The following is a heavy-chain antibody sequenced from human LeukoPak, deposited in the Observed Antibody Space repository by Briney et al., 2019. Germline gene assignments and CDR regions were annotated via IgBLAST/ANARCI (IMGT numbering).Heavy chain of an antibody. CDR2: IKSDGKT. V-gene: IGHV3-74*01. J-gene: IGHJ1*01. Sequence: GGSLRHSCAASGFTFSSYWMHWVRQAPGKGLVWVSRIKSDGKTNYADSVKGRFTISRDNAKNTVSLQMNSLRAEDTGVYYCARAPSEIGGYYPEYFRHWGQGTLVTVSS. CDR3: ARAPSEIGGYYPEYFRH. D-gene: IGHD3-22*01. CDR1: GFTFSSYW.